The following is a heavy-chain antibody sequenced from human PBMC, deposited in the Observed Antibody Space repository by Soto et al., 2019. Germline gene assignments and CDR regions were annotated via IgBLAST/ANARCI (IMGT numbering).Heavy chain of an antibody. CDR1: GFTSTNYD. D-gene: IGHD5-12*01. J-gene: IGHJ4*02. V-gene: IGHV1-8*01. Sequence: ASVKVSCKASGFTSTNYDIHWVRQATGQGLEWMGWMNPNSCDTGYAQKFQGRVTMTRDTSISAAYMDLTSLRSEDTAVYYCARGRVSSYSGYHLYYWGQGTLVTVSS. CDR3: ARGRVSSYSGYHLYY. CDR2: MNPNSCDT.